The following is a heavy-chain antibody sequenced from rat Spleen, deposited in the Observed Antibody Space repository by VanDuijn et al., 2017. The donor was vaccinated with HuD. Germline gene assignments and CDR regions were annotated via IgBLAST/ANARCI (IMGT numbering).Heavy chain of an antibody. D-gene: IGHD1-12*02. CDR1: GYSIRSSYS. CDR3: ARAYYDGSYYDY. CDR2: INSAGST. V-gene: IGHV3-3*01. Sequence: VQLQESGPGLVKPSQSLSLTCSVTGYSIRSSYSWNWIRRFPGNKLEWMGYINSAGSTNYNPSLKSRISITRDTSKNQFFLQVNSVTTEDTATYYCARAYYDGSYYDYWGQGVMVTVSS. J-gene: IGHJ2*01.